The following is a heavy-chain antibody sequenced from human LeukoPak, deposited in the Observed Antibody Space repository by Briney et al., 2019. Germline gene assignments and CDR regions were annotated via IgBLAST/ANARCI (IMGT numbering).Heavy chain of an antibody. CDR2: ISSFSGTI. CDR3: ARDLGDYYYYMDV. V-gene: IGHV3-48*01. CDR1: GFTFSSYA. J-gene: IGHJ6*03. Sequence: GGSLRLSCAASGFTFSSYAMSWVRQAPGKGLEWVSYISSFSGTINYADSVKGRFAISRDNAKNSLYLQMNSLRAEDTALYYCARDLGDYYYYMDVWGKGTTVTVSS.